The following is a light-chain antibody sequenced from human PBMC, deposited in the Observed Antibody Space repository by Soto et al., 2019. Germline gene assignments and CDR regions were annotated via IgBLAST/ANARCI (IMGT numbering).Light chain of an antibody. CDR3: QQYGSSPLT. CDR1: QSVSNSY. V-gene: IGKV3-20*01. Sequence: EIVLTQSPGTLSLSPGERATLSCRASQSVSNSYLAWYQQKPGQAPRLLIYGASSRATGIPDRFSGSGSGTAFTLTISRLEPEDFPVYYCQQYGSSPLTFGPGTKVDIK. J-gene: IGKJ3*01. CDR2: GAS.